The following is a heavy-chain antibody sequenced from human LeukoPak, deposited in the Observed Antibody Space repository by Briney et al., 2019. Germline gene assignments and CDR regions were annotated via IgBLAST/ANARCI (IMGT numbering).Heavy chain of an antibody. CDR3: ARSESYSSARGYFDY. CDR1: GFTFSSYA. V-gene: IGHV3-23*01. J-gene: IGHJ4*02. CDR2: ISGSGGST. Sequence: GGSLRLSCAASGFTFSSYAMSWVRQAPGKGLEWVSAISGSGGSTYYVDSVKGRFTISRDNSKNTLYLQMNSLRAEDTAVYYCARSESYSSARGYFDYWGQGTLVTVSS. D-gene: IGHD6-19*01.